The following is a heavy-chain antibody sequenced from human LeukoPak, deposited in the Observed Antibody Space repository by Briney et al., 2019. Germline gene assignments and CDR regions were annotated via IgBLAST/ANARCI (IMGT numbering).Heavy chain of an antibody. CDR3: ATSIVVVPAAIGRH. J-gene: IGHJ4*02. V-gene: IGHV3-33*01. Sequence: GRSLRLSCAASGFTFSSYGMHWVRQAPGKGLEWVAVIWYDGSNKHYADSVKGRFTISRDNSKNTLYLQMNSLRAEDTAVYYCATSIVVVPAAIGRHWGQGTLVTVSS. CDR2: IWYDGSNK. CDR1: GFTFSSYG. D-gene: IGHD2-2*02.